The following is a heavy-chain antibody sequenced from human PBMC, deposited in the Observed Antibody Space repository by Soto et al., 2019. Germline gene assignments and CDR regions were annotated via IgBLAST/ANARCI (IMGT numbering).Heavy chain of an antibody. J-gene: IGHJ6*02. Sequence: QVQLVQSGAEVKKPGASVKVSCKASGYTFTSYGISWVRQAPGQGLEWMGWISAYNGNTNYAQKLQGRVTMTTDTSTSTAYMELRSLRSADTAVYYCAGDRPIVATMRPYYYYGMDVWGQGTTVTVSS. CDR3: AGDRPIVATMRPYYYYGMDV. V-gene: IGHV1-18*01. CDR2: ISAYNGNT. CDR1: GYTFTSYG. D-gene: IGHD5-12*01.